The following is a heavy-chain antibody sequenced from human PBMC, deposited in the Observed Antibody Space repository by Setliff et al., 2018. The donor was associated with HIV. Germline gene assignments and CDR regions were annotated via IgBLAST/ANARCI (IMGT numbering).Heavy chain of an antibody. D-gene: IGHD5-12*01. CDR2: IYHSGGT. J-gene: IGHJ5*02. CDR1: GGSISSGGYY. CDR3: AKDAGYSGTAWGT. Sequence: KPSETLSLTCSVSGGSISSGGYYWSWIRQHPGKGLEWIGYIYHSGGTDYNPSLKSRVTISVDTSKKQFSLKLSSVTAADTAIYYCAKDAGYSGTAWGTWGQGTLVTVSS. V-gene: IGHV4-31*03.